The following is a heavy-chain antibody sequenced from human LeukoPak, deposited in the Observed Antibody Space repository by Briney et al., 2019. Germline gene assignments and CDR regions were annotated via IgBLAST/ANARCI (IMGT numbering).Heavy chain of an antibody. CDR1: GGTFSSYA. J-gene: IGHJ4*02. Sequence: SVKVSCKASGGTFSSYAISWVRQAPGQGLEWMGRIIPILGIANYAQKFQGRVTITADKSTSTAYMELSSLRSEDTAVYYCASRRNHYDSPFNYWGQGTLVTVSS. V-gene: IGHV1-69*04. D-gene: IGHD3-22*01. CDR2: IIPILGIA. CDR3: ASRRNHYDSPFNY.